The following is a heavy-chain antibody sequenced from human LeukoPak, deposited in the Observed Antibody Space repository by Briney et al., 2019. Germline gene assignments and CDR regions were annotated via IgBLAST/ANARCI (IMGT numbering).Heavy chain of an antibody. Sequence: GGSLRLSCVASGFTFSSYAMHWARQAPGKGLDWVAVISNDGSKKYYADSVKGRFTISRDNSKNTLSLQVSSLRTEDTAVYYCAKDRYSYAFEYSDSWGQGTLVTVSS. D-gene: IGHD5-18*01. J-gene: IGHJ4*02. CDR2: ISNDGSKK. V-gene: IGHV3-30*04. CDR3: AKDRYSYAFEYSDS. CDR1: GFTFSSYA.